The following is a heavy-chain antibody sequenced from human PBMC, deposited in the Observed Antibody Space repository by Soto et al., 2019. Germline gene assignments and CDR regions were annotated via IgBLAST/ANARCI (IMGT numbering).Heavy chain of an antibody. Sequence: PGGSLRLSSVASGFTFSDYSRNWVRQAPGKGLEWVSYISSTSRTIWYADSVKGRFAISRDNAKNSLYLQLNSLRVEDTAVYYCARELDTEYYYGMAVWGQGTTVTVSS. CDR1: GFTFSDYS. CDR3: ARELDTEYYYGMAV. V-gene: IGHV3-48*01. CDR2: ISSTSRTI. D-gene: IGHD3-3*01. J-gene: IGHJ6*02.